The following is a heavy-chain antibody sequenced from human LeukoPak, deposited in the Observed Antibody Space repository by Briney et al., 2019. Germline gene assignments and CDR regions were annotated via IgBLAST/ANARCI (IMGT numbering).Heavy chain of an antibody. CDR3: AREREMATIIVPYNWFDP. Sequence: SETLSLTCTVSGGSISSYYWSWIRQPPGKGLEWIGYIYTSGSTNYNPSLKSRVTMSVDTSKNQFSLKLSSVTAADTAVYYCAREREMATIIVPYNWFDPWGQGTLVTVSS. CDR2: IYTSGST. V-gene: IGHV4-4*08. D-gene: IGHD5-24*01. CDR1: GGSISSYY. J-gene: IGHJ5*02.